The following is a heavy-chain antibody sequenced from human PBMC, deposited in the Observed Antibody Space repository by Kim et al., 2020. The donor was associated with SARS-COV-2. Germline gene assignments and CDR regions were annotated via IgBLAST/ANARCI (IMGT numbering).Heavy chain of an antibody. CDR1: GYTLTELS. Sequence: ASVKVSCKVYGYTLTELSMHWVRQAPGKGLEWMGGFDPEDGETIYAQKFQGRVTMTEDTSTDTAYMELSSLRSEDTAVYYCATVPPYCSSTSCYIPDYYYYYGMDVWGQGTTVTVSS. CDR2: FDPEDGET. CDR3: ATVPPYCSSTSCYIPDYYYYYGMDV. D-gene: IGHD2-2*01. J-gene: IGHJ6*02. V-gene: IGHV1-24*01.